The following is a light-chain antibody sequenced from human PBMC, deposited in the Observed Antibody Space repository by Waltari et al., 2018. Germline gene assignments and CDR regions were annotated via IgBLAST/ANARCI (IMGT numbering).Light chain of an antibody. V-gene: IGKV1-5*03. CDR3: QHYNNYSGT. Sequence: DIQMTQSPSTLSASVGATVPITCRASQTVSAWLAWYQQKPGNAPKLLIYKASNLKSGVPSRFSGSGSGTEFTLTINSLQPDDFATYYCQHYNNYSGTFGQGTRVELK. J-gene: IGKJ1*01. CDR1: QTVSAW. CDR2: KAS.